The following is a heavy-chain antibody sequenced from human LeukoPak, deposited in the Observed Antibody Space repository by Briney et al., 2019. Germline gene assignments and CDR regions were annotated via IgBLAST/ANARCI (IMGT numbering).Heavy chain of an antibody. D-gene: IGHD1-1*01. CDR1: GFTFSSYG. J-gene: IGHJ6*02. CDR2: IWYDGSNK. V-gene: IGHV3-33*01. Sequence: GGSLRLSCAASGFTFSSYGMRWVRQAPGKGLEWVAVIWYDGSNKYYADSVKGRFTISRDNSKNTLYLQMNSLRAEDTAVYYCARLEDYYYYYGMDVWGQGTTVTVSS. CDR3: ARLEDYYYYYGMDV.